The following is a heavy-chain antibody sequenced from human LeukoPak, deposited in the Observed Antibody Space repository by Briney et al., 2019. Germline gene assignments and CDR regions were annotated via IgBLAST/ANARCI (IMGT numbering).Heavy chain of an antibody. J-gene: IGHJ5*02. V-gene: IGHV1-18*01. CDR1: GYTFTSYG. CDR3: ARDLCSSTSCYEVDP. Sequence: ASVKVSCKASGYTFTSYGIGWVRQAPGQGLEWMGWISAYNGNTNYAQKLQGRVTMTTDTSTSTAYMELRSLRSDDTAVYYCARDLCSSTSCYEVDPWGQGTLVTVSS. D-gene: IGHD2-2*01. CDR2: ISAYNGNT.